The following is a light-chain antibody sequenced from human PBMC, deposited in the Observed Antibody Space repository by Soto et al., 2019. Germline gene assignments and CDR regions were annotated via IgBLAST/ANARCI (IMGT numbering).Light chain of an antibody. CDR2: GAS. CDR1: QRLTSNY. J-gene: IGKJ1*01. CDR3: QQYAKSPRT. Sequence: EIVLAQSPGTLSLSPGERATLSCRASQRLTSNYLAWYQQKLGQAPRLLIYGASTRATGIPDRFRGSGSGTDFSLTISRLEPEDFAMYYCQQYAKSPRTFGQGTKVEIK. V-gene: IGKV3-20*01.